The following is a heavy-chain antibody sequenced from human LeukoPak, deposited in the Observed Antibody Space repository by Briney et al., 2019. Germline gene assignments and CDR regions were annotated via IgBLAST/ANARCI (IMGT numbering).Heavy chain of an antibody. CDR2: ISGSGDTT. CDR3: AKDTTAWWYHRAYMDV. J-gene: IGHJ6*03. V-gene: IGHV3-23*01. D-gene: IGHD2-15*01. Sequence: TGGSLRLSCAASGFTFGSYAMSWVRQAPGGGLEWVSAISGSGDTTYHADSVKGRFTISRDNSENRLSLQMDSLRAEDTAVYFCAKDTTAWWYHRAYMDVWGKGTTVTVSS. CDR1: GFTFGSYA.